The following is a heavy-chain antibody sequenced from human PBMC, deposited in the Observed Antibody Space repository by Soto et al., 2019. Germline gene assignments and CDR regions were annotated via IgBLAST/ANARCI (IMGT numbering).Heavy chain of an antibody. CDR3: AKADGEQWLVPHLDT. V-gene: IGHV3-23*01. D-gene: IGHD6-19*01. J-gene: IGHJ5*02. CDR2: ISCCGGST. CDR1: GFNFKKFA. Sequence: EVQLLESGGGVVQPGGSLRLSCVASGFNFKKFAMAWVRQAPGEGLEWVSGISCCGGSTSYADSVKGRFSIARDDSKNTLSLQMNSLRVKDTAQYYCAKADGEQWLVPHLDTWGQGTLVTVS.